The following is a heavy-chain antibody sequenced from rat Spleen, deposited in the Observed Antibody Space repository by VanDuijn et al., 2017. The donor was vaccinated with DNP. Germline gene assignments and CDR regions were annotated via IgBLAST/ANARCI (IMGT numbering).Heavy chain of an antibody. CDR3: ARGVYGGYLYFDY. Sequence: EVQLVESGGGLVQPGMSMKLSCVASGFTFSSFPMAWVRQAPKKGLEWVATIVYDGSSSYYGDSVTGRFTISRDNAKSTLYLQMDSLRSEDTATYYWARGVYGGYLYFDYWGQGVMVTVSS. V-gene: IGHV5-46*01. J-gene: IGHJ2*01. CDR1: GFTFSSFP. CDR2: IVYDGSSS. D-gene: IGHD1-11*01.